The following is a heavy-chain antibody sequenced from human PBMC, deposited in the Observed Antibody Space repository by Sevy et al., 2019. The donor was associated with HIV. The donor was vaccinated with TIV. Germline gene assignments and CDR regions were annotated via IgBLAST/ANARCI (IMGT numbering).Heavy chain of an antibody. Sequence: GESLKISCKASGYNFKAFWIGWVRQIPGKGLEWMGILFPGNSDTRSFQGQVTVSVDKSVNIAYLPWGRLRASYSSTSYCVRGGHLPIDAIDIWGQGTVVTVSS. D-gene: IGHD2-15*01. CDR2: LFPGNSDT. CDR1: GYNFKAFW. V-gene: IGHV5-51*01. CDR3: VRGGHLPIDAIDI. J-gene: IGHJ3*02.